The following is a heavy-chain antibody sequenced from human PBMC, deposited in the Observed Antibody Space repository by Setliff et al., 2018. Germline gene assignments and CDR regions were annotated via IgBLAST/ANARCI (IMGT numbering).Heavy chain of an antibody. CDR3: AKGFQGKNVGTFDS. Sequence: GGSLRLSCAASGFAFSTYAVSWVRQAPGKGLEWVSIFYDSRGDTYYADSVKGRFTISRDNSKSTLFLQMSSLRAEDTAVYYCAKGFQGKNVGTFDSWGQGILVTVSS. CDR1: GFAFSTYA. D-gene: IGHD1-7*01. V-gene: IGHV3-23*01. J-gene: IGHJ4*02. CDR2: FYDSRGDT.